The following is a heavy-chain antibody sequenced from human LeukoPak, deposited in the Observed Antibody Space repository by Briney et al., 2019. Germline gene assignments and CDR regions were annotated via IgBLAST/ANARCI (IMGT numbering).Heavy chain of an antibody. CDR1: GYTFTGYY. D-gene: IGHD2-2*02. J-gene: IGHJ4*02. Sequence: ASVKVSCKASGYTFTGYYMQWMRQAPGQGLEWMGWINPDSGGTKYAQSLQGRVTMTRDTSISTAYMELSRLGSDDTAVYYCARLREGLYHFDSWGQGTLVTVSS. CDR2: INPDSGGT. CDR3: ARLREGLYHFDS. V-gene: IGHV1-2*02.